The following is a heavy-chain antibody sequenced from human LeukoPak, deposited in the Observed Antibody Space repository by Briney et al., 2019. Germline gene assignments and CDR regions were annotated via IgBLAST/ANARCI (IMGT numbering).Heavy chain of an antibody. CDR2: ISSSSSYK. Sequence: GGSLRLSCVGSEFTFRNYSLNWVRQAPGKGLEWVSSISSSSSYKYYVDSVKGRFTISRGNAKKSLYLQMNSLRAEDTAIYYCARAPVTVMPDWYFDLWGRGTLVTVSS. J-gene: IGHJ2*01. D-gene: IGHD4-11*01. CDR1: EFTFRNYS. V-gene: IGHV3-21*01. CDR3: ARAPVTVMPDWYFDL.